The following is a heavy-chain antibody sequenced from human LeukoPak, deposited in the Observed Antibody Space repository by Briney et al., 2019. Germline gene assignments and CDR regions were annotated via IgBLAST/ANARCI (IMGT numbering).Heavy chain of an antibody. V-gene: IGHV3-33*01. CDR1: GFTFSHYG. J-gene: IGHJ4*02. D-gene: IGHD5-24*01. Sequence: PGGSLRLSCAASGFTFSHYGMHWVRQAPGMGLEWVAVIWFDGRKIHYTDSVKGRFTISRDSSKNTLYLQMDNLRADDTAVYYCVRGSGGDGYGYWGDYWGQGTLVTVSP. CDR3: VRGSGGDGYGYWGDY. CDR2: IWFDGRKI.